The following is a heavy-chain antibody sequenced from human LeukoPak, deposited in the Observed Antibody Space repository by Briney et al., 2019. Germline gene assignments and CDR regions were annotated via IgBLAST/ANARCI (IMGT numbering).Heavy chain of an antibody. Sequence: GGSLRLSCAASGFTFSTYYMTWVRQAPGKGLEWVAGVKQDGSENYYVDSVKGRFTISRDNSQNSLYLQMNSLRAEDTAVYFCARERYCTTSACYVGVPFDYWGQGTLVTGSS. CDR3: ARERYCTTSACYVGVPFDY. D-gene: IGHD2-8*01. J-gene: IGHJ4*01. CDR2: VKQDGSEN. CDR1: GFTFSTYY. V-gene: IGHV3-7*01.